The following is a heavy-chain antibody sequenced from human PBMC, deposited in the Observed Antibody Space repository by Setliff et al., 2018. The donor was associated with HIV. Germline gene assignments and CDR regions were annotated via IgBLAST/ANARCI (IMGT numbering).Heavy chain of an antibody. CDR2: ISSSGDTR. CDR1: GFTFSDYY. J-gene: IGHJ6*03. Sequence: GGSLRLSCAASGFTFSDYYMSWIRQAPGKGPEWVSYISSSGDTRYYADSVKGRFTISRDNAKNSLYLQMNSLRDEDTAVYLCANLWELGVNDYYSYYLDVWGKGTTVTVSS. V-gene: IGHV3-11*01. CDR3: ANLWELGVNDYYSYYLDV. D-gene: IGHD3-16*01.